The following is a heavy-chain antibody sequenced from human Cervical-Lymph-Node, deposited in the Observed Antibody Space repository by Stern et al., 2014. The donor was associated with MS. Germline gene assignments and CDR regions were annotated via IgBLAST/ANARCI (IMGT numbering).Heavy chain of an antibody. D-gene: IGHD1-26*01. Sequence: VHLVESGPGLVKPSETLSLTCTVSGGSISSSTYYWAWIRQPPGKGLEWIGNIYYSGFTYYNPSLKGRVTISVDMSKNQFSLKLSSVTAADTAIYYCARHDSVPRPSQLYSARDRGPGYFDYWGQGTLVTVSS. J-gene: IGHJ4*02. CDR2: IYYSGFT. CDR1: GGSISSSTYY. V-gene: IGHV4-39*01. CDR3: ARHDSVPRPSQLYSARDRGPGYFDY.